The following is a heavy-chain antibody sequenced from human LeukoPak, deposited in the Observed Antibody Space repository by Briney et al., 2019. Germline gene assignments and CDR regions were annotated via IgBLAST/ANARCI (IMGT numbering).Heavy chain of an antibody. V-gene: IGHV3-7*01. D-gene: IGHD6-19*01. J-gene: IGHJ4*02. CDR2: IQQDGSDK. CDR1: GFTFSSHW. Sequence: GGSLRLSCAASGFTFSSHWMSWVRQAPGKGLEWGANIQQDGSDKNYVDSVKGRFTISRDNAKKSLSLQMNSLRAEDTAVYYCAKDIGPIAVAGHFDYWGQGTLVTVSS. CDR3: AKDIGPIAVAGHFDY.